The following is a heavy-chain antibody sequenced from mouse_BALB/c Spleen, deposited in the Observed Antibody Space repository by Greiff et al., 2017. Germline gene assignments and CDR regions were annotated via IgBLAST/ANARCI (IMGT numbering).Heavy chain of an antibody. CDR1: GFNIKDYY. D-gene: IGHD1-1*01. V-gene: IGHV14-4*02. J-gene: IGHJ2*01. CDR2: IDPENGDT. CDR3: ARYYGTYYFDY. Sequence: VQLQQSGAELVRSGASVKLSCTASGFNIKDYYMHWVKQRPEQGLEWIGWIDPENGDTEYAPKFQGKATMTADTSSNTAYLQLSSLTSEDTAVYYCARYYGTYYFDYWGQGTTLTVSS.